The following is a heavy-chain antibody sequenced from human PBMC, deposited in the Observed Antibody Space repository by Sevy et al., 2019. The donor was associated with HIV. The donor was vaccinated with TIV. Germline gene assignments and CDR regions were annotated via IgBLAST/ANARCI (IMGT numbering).Heavy chain of an antibody. CDR3: TRWSGSQSIFDY. D-gene: IGHD1-26*01. J-gene: IGHJ4*02. CDR1: GFIFGDYG. V-gene: IGHV3-49*04. CDR2: FKSNIHGGTT. Sequence: FLRLSCTASGFIFGDYGMSWVRQAPGKGLERIAFFKSNIHGGTTDNAASVKGRFTISRDDSKNIVYLQMSNRKTEETAVYYCTRWSGSQSIFDYWGQGTMVTVSS.